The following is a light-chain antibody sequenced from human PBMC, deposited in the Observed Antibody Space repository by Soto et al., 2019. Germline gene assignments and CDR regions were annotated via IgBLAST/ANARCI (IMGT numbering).Light chain of an antibody. CDR3: QQSYSAQYT. CDR2: ATT. CDR1: QNVGSC. V-gene: IGKV1-39*01. J-gene: IGKJ2*01. Sequence: DIPMTQSPSSLSASVGDRVSLTCRAGQNVGSCVNWYQQKPGKVPRLLIYATTNLQSGVTSTISGSGSGAEFTLTISSLQPEDFATYFCQQSYSAQYTFGQGTKLEIK.